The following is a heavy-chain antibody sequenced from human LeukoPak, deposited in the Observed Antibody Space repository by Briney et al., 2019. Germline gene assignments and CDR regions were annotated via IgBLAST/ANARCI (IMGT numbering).Heavy chain of an antibody. Sequence: GASVKVSCKASGYTFTGYYMHWVRQAPGQGLEWMGWINPNSGGTNYAQKFQGRVTMTRDTSISTAYMELSRLRSDDTAVYYCATDQRQGYYYYYGMDVWGQGTTVTVSS. CDR3: ATDQRQGYYYYYGMDV. J-gene: IGHJ6*02. V-gene: IGHV1-2*02. CDR1: GYTFTGYY. D-gene: IGHD2-2*01. CDR2: INPNSGGT.